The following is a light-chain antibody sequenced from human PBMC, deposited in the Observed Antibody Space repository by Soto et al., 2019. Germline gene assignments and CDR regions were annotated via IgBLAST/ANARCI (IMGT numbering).Light chain of an antibody. V-gene: IGKV3-11*01. J-gene: IGKJ2*01. CDR2: DAS. CDR3: QQRSSWPYT. CDR1: QSINNY. Sequence: EIVLTQSPATLSLSPGERATLSCRASQSINNYLAWYQQSPGQAPRLLIYDASNRATGLPARFSGSGSGTDFTLTISSLEPEDFAVYYCQQRSSWPYTFGQGTKLEIK.